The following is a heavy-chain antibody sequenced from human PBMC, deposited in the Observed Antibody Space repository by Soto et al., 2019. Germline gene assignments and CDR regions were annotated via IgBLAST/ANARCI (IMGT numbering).Heavy chain of an antibody. D-gene: IGHD2-15*01. CDR2: IIPIFGTA. CDR3: ARVSGYCSGGSCYFRGPWFDP. J-gene: IGHJ5*02. Sequence: WVRQAPGQGLEWMGGIIPIFGTANYAQKFQGRVTITADESTSTAYMELSSLRSDDTAVYYCARVSGYCSGGSCYFRGPWFDPWGQGTLVTAPQ. V-gene: IGHV1-69*01.